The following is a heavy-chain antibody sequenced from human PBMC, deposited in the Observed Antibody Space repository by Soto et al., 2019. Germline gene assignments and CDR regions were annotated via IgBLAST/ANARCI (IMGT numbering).Heavy chain of an antibody. CDR1: GGTFSSYA. CDR3: ARVYYDILTGLDP. CDR2: IIPIFGTA. D-gene: IGHD3-9*01. Sequence: ASVKVSCKASGGTFSSYAISWVRQAPGQGLEWMGGIIPIFGTANYAQKFQGRVTITADESTSTAYMELSSLRSEDTAVYYCARVYYDILTGLDPWGQGTLVTVSS. V-gene: IGHV1-69*13. J-gene: IGHJ5*02.